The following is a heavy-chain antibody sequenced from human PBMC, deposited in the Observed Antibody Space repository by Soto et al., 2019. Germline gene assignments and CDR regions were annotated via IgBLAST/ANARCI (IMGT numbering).Heavy chain of an antibody. CDR1: GYSISSSNW. V-gene: IGHV4-28*01. CDR3: ARSAVAITSVGYFDY. D-gene: IGHD3-22*01. J-gene: IGHJ4*02. Sequence: QVQLQESGPGLVKPSDTLSLTCAVSGYSISSSNWWGWIRQPPGKGLEWIGYIYYSGSTYYNPSLKGRVAMSVDTSKNQLSLKLSSVPGVDTAVYYCARSAVAITSVGYFDYWGQGTLVTVSS. CDR2: IYYSGST.